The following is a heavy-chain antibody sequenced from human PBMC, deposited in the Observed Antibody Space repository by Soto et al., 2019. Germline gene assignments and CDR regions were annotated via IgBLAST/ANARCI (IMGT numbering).Heavy chain of an antibody. Sequence: GAEVKKPGESLKISCKGSGYSFTSYWIGWVRQMPGKGLEWMGIIYPGDSDTRYSPSFQGQVTFSADKSISTAYLQWSSLKASDTAMYYCAISSRGIWGPNAFDIWGQGTMVTVSS. CDR2: IYPGDSDT. J-gene: IGHJ3*02. CDR1: GYSFTSYW. CDR3: AISSRGIWGPNAFDI. V-gene: IGHV5-51*03. D-gene: IGHD3-16*01.